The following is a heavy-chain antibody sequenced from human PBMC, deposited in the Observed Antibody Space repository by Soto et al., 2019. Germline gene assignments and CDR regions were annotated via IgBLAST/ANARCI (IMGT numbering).Heavy chain of an antibody. CDR2: INHSGST. V-gene: IGHV4-34*01. J-gene: IGHJ2*01. CDR1: GGSFSPYF. Sequence: QVQLQQWGAGLLKPSETLSLTCAVYGGSFSPYFWSWIRQPPGKWLEWIGEINHSGSTNYNPSLTRRATLSVDTSKNQVSLKLTSVTAADTAVYYCARLASGWQYYYFDFWGRGTPVTVSS. D-gene: IGHD6-19*01. CDR3: ARLASGWQYYYFDF.